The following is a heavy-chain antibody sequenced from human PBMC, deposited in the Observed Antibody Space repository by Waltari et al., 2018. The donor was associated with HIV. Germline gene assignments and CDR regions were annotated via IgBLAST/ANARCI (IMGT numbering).Heavy chain of an antibody. Sequence: EVQLVDSGGGLVKPGGSLRLSCAASGFTFSDYSMNWVRQSPGKGAAWVSSISSSGSFIYYADSVKGRFTISRDNAQNSMYLQMNNLRADDSAMYYCARDSRGTSWSLNWFDPWGQGTLVTVSS. V-gene: IGHV3-21*02. CDR1: GFTFSDYS. CDR3: ARDSRGTSWSLNWFDP. D-gene: IGHD6-13*01. J-gene: IGHJ5*02. CDR2: ISSSGSFI.